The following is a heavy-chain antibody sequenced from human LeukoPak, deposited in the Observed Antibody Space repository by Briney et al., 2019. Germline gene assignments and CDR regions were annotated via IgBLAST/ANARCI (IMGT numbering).Heavy chain of an antibody. CDR3: AREPYDISGYGMDV. V-gene: IGHV3-53*05. CDR1: GFAVSTSY. J-gene: IGHJ6*02. D-gene: IGHD3-22*01. CDR2: LHAGGNT. Sequence: GGPLRLSCAASGFAVSTSYMSWVRLTPVKGLEWVSALHAGGNTFFADSARGRFTISRDNSKSALFLEMNSLRGEDTAVYYCAREPYDISGYGMDVWGQGTMVTVSS.